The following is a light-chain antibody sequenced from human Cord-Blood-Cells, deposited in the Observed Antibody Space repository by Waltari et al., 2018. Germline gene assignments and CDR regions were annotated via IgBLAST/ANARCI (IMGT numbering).Light chain of an antibody. CDR2: DVS. J-gene: IGLJ2*01. Sequence: QSALTQPRSVSGSPGPSVTISCTGTSSDVAGYHYVSWYQQHPGKAPKLMIYDVSKRPSGVPDRFSGSKSGNTASLTISGLQVEDEADYYCCSYAGSYTFVVFGGGTKLTVL. CDR3: CSYAGSYTFVV. CDR1: SSDVAGYHY. V-gene: IGLV2-11*01.